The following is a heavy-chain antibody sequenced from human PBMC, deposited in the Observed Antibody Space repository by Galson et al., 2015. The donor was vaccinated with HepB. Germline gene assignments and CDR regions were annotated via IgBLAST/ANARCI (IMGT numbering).Heavy chain of an antibody. CDR3: ARGAGISTHNWFDP. CDR1: GFTFSSYA. Sequence: SLRLSCAASGFTFSSYAMHWVRQAPGKGLEWVAVISYDGSNKYYADSVKGRFTISRDNSKNTLYLQMNSLRAEDTAVYYCARGAGISTHNWFDPWGQGTLVTVSS. J-gene: IGHJ5*02. D-gene: IGHD6-13*01. V-gene: IGHV3-30*04. CDR2: ISYDGSNK.